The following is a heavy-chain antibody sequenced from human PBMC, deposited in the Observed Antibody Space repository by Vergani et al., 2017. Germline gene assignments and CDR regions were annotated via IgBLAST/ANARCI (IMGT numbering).Heavy chain of an antibody. CDR1: GYSITNYW. CDR2: IYAGDSDV. D-gene: IGHD3-3*01. J-gene: IGHJ5*02. CDR3: AKTHDYSSLYSSYNWFDP. V-gene: IGHV5-51*03. Sequence: EVQLVQSGAEVKKPGESLKISCQGSGYSITNYWIAWVRQRPGKGLEWMGIIYAGDSDVSYSPSFQGQVTMSLDKSLSTAYLQWSSLKASDTATYYCAKTHDYSSLYSSYNWFDPWGQGTQVTVSS.